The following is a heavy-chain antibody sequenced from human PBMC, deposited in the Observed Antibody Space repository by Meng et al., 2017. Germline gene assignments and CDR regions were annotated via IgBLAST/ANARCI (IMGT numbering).Heavy chain of an antibody. CDR1: GLSLSTRGVG. CDR2: IYWNDDK. D-gene: IGHD5-24*01. V-gene: IGHV2-5*01. CDR3: AHRPNVEMATYHLDY. Sequence: QITWRESGHSLLTPTPTPTLTCTFSGLSLSTRGVGVGMSRQPPGKALEWLALIYWNDDKRYSPSLKSRLTITKATSKNQVVLTMTNMDPVDTATYYCAHRPNVEMATYHLDYWGQGTLVTVSS. J-gene: IGHJ4*02.